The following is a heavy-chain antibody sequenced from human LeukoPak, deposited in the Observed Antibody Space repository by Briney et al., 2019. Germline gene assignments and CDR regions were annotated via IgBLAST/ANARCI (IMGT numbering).Heavy chain of an antibody. Sequence: GGSLRLSCAASGFTFSSYSMNWVRQAPGKGLEWVAPISASGRIINYADSVKGRFTISRDSAKNSVFLQMNSLRDEDTAVFYCASRGSTGCYDYWGQGTLVTVSS. CDR3: ASRGSTGCYDY. V-gene: IGHV3-48*02. CDR2: ISASGRII. CDR1: GFTFSSYS. D-gene: IGHD3-22*01. J-gene: IGHJ4*02.